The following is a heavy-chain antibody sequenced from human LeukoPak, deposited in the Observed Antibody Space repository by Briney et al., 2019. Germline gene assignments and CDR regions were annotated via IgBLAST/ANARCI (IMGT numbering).Heavy chain of an antibody. D-gene: IGHD2-15*01. CDR3: ARDIVVVVAATRYNWFDP. CDR2: INPNSGGT. Sequence: ASVKVSCKASGYTFTGYYMHWVRQAPGQGLGWMGWINPNSGGTNYAQKFQGRVTMTRDTSISTAYMELSRLRSDDTAVYYCARDIVVVVAATRYNWFDPWGQGTLVTVSS. V-gene: IGHV1-2*02. J-gene: IGHJ5*02. CDR1: GYTFTGYY.